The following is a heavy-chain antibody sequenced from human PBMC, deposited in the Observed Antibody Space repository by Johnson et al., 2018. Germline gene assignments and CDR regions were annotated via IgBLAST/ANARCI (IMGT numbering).Heavy chain of an antibody. J-gene: IGHJ6*03. V-gene: IGHV1-8*01. CDR2: MNPNSGNT. CDR3: GRAEYWFLEWLSYMDV. D-gene: IGHD3-3*01. CDR1: GYTFTSYD. Sequence: QVQLVQSGAEVKKPGASVKVSCKASGYTFTSYDINWVRQATGQGLEWMGWMNPNSGNTGYAQKFQGRVTMTRNTSISTAYMELSSLRSEDTAVYYCGRAEYWFLEWLSYMDVWGKGTTVTVSS.